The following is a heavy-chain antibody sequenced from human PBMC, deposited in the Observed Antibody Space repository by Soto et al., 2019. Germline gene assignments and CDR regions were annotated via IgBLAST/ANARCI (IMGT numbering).Heavy chain of an antibody. J-gene: IGHJ4*02. CDR3: ARDSGEYYYDSSGYYYY. CDR2: IKQDGSEK. V-gene: IGHV3-7*05. CDR1: GFTFSSYW. D-gene: IGHD3-22*01. Sequence: GGSLRLSCAASGFTFSSYWMSWVRQAPGKGLEWVANIKQDGSEKYYVDSVKGRFTISRDNAKNSLYLQMNSLRAEDTAVYYCARDSGEYYYDSSGYYYYWGQGTLVTVSS.